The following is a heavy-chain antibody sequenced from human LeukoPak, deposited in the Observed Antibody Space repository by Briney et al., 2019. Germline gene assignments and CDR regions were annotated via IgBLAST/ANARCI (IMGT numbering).Heavy chain of an antibody. V-gene: IGHV3-23*01. J-gene: IGHJ4*02. CDR2: VSVSGRTT. CDR1: GFAFSSYA. D-gene: IGHD6-13*01. CDR3: ARSKNSSWYLPFHY. Sequence: GGSLRLSCAASGFAFSSYAMNWVRQAPGKGLEWVSAVSVSGRTTYYADSVKGRFTISRDSSKNTVYLQMNSLRGEGTAVYYCARSKNSSWYLPFHYWGQGTLVSVSS.